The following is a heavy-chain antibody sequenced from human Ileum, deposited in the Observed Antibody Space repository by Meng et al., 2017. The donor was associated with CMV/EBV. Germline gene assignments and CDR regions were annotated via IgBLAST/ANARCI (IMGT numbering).Heavy chain of an antibody. V-gene: IGHV4-34*01. Sequence: SFSGYSWTWIRQPPGKGLEWIGEINHSGSTNYNPSLKSRVTISVDTFKNQLSLKLSSVTAADTAVYYCARVPQGYCSRASCYHYFDYWGQGTLVTVSS. CDR1: SFSGYS. J-gene: IGHJ4*02. CDR2: INHSGST. CDR3: ARVPQGYCSRASCYHYFDY. D-gene: IGHD2-2*01.